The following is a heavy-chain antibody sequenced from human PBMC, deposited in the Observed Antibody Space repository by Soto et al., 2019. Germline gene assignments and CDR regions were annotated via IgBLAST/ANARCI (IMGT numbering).Heavy chain of an antibody. CDR2: ITNTGGDT. V-gene: IGHV3-23*01. CDR3: ARASGESYPGSRVFDS. D-gene: IGHD3-10*01. CDR1: GFTFSSHA. Sequence: EVQLLESGGDLVQPGGSLRLSCAASGFTFSSHAMSWVRQAPGKGLEWVSVITNTGGDTLYADSVKGRFTISRDNSKNTLKLQMNSLRAEDTAIYYCARASGESYPGSRVFDSWGQGTRVTVSS. J-gene: IGHJ4*02.